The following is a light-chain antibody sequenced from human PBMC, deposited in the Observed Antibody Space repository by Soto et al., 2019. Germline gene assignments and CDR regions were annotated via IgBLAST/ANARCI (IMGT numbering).Light chain of an antibody. CDR1: QGISSD. J-gene: IGKJ5*01. CDR2: DAS. Sequence: IQLTQSPSSLSASVGDRVTITCRPSQGISSDLAWYQQKPGKAPNLLIYDASTLQSGVPSRFSGSGSGTDFTLTISSLQPEDFASYYCQQLNSYPITFGQGTRLEIK. CDR3: QQLNSYPIT. V-gene: IGKV1-9*01.